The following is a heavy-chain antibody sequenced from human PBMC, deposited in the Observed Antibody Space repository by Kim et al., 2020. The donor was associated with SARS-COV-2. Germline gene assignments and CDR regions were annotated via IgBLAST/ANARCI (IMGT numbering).Heavy chain of an antibody. V-gene: IGHV3-23*01. Sequence: DSLKGRFTITRDNSRNTVDLQMNSLSAEDTALYYCAKDAVTTVTTGDFDLWGQGTLVTVSS. J-gene: IGHJ4*02. CDR3: AKDAVTTVTTGDFDL. D-gene: IGHD4-17*01.